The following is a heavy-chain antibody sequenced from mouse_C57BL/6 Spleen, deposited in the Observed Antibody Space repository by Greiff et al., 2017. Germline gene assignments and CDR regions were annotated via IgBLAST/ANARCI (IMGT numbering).Heavy chain of an antibody. CDR1: GYSFTGYY. CDR3: ATLTTGGYFDV. D-gene: IGHD1-1*01. Sequence: VQLQQSGPELVKPGASVKISCKASGYSFTGYYMNWVKQSPEKSLEWIGEINPSTGGTTYNQKFKAKATLTVDKSSSTAYMQLKSLTSEDSAVYNCATLTTGGYFDVWGTGTTVTVSS. V-gene: IGHV1-42*01. J-gene: IGHJ1*03. CDR2: INPSTGGT.